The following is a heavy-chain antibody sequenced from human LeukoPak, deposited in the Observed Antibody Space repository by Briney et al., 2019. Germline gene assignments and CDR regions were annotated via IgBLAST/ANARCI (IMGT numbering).Heavy chain of an antibody. D-gene: IGHD1-26*01. CDR1: GFTVSSKY. CDR2: IYAGDST. Sequence: GGSLRLSCAASGFTVSSKYMIWVRQAPGKGLEWVSSIYAGDSTYYPDSVKGRFAISRDNAKNSLYLQMNSLRAEDTAVYYCARVRSKGGSQGSYFDYWGQGTLVTVSS. J-gene: IGHJ4*02. V-gene: IGHV3-66*01. CDR3: ARVRSKGGSQGSYFDY.